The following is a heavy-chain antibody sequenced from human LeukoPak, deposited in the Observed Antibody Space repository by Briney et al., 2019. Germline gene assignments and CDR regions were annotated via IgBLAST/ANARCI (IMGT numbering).Heavy chain of an antibody. CDR3: ARGPGSVFLYYYYGMDV. J-gene: IGHJ6*02. V-gene: IGHV1-8*01. CDR1: GYTFTSYD. D-gene: IGHD1-26*01. Sequence: ASVRVSCKASGYTFTSYDINWVRQATGQGLEWRVWMNPNSGNTGYAQKFQGRVTMTRNTAISTAYMELSSLRSEDTAVYYCARGPGSVFLYYYYGMDVWGQGTTVTVSS. CDR2: MNPNSGNT.